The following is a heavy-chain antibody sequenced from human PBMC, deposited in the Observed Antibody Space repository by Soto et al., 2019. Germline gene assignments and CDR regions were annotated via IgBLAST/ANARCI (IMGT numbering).Heavy chain of an antibody. V-gene: IGHV4-39*01. CDR1: RGSIRSSSYY. J-gene: IGHJ6*02. Sequence: SETLSLTCTVSRGSIRSSSYYWGWIRQPPGKGLEWIGRLYYSGSTYYNAYLKSRVTISVDTSKNQFSLKLSSVTAADTAVYYCARPTTSYYYGIDVWGQGTTGT. D-gene: IGHD4-17*01. CDR3: ARPTTSYYYGIDV. CDR2: LYYSGST.